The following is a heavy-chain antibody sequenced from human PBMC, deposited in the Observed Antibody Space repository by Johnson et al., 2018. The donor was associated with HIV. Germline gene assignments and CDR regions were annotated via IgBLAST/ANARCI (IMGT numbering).Heavy chain of an antibody. J-gene: IGHJ3*02. CDR2: IRSKANSYAT. CDR3: TRAITIFGVGGALDI. V-gene: IGHV3-73*01. CDR1: GFTFSGSA. Sequence: VQLVESGGGVVQPGGSLRLSCAASGFTFSGSAMHWVRQASGKGLEWVGRIRSKANSYATAYAASVKGRFTISRDDSKNTAYLQMNRLKTEDTAVYYCTRAITIFGVGGALDIWGQGTMVTVSS. D-gene: IGHD3-3*01.